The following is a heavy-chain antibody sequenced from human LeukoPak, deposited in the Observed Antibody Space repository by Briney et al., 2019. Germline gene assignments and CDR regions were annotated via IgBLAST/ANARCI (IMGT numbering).Heavy chain of an antibody. CDR2: INSDGSRI. J-gene: IGHJ4*02. Sequence: GGSLRLSCAASGITFSNYWMHWVRQAPGKGLGWVSRINSDGSRITYADSVKGRFTISRDNAKNTLYLQMNSLRVEDTAVYYCASSPVITRDWGQGTLVTVSS. CDR3: ASSPVITRD. CDR1: GITFSNYW. D-gene: IGHD3-22*01. V-gene: IGHV3-74*01.